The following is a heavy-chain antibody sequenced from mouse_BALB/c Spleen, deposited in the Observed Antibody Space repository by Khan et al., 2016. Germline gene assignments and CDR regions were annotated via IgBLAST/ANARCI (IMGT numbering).Heavy chain of an antibody. V-gene: IGHV3-1*02. CDR1: GFSITSDYS. CDR2: IRYSGST. CDR3: ARYYYGGAPWFAY. Sequence: EVQLQESGPDLVKPSQSLSLTCTVTGFSITSDYSWHWIRQFPGNKLEWMGYIRYSGSTNYNPSLKSRISITRDTSKNQFFLQLNSVTTEDTATFYCARYYYGGAPWFAYWGQGTLVTVSA. J-gene: IGHJ3*01. D-gene: IGHD1-1*01.